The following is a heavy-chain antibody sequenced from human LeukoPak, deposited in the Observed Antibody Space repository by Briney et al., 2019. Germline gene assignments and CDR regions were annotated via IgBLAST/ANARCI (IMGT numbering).Heavy chain of an antibody. J-gene: IGHJ6*02. Sequence: ASVRVSCKASGYTFTGYYMHWVRQAPGQGLEWMGWINPKSGGTNYAQKFQGWVTMTRDTSISTAYMELSRLRSDDTAVYYCARDARLWFGELLSSPLYYYGMDVWGQGTTVTVSS. V-gene: IGHV1-2*04. CDR1: GYTFTGYY. CDR3: ARDARLWFGELLSSPLYYYGMDV. CDR2: INPKSGGT. D-gene: IGHD3-10*01.